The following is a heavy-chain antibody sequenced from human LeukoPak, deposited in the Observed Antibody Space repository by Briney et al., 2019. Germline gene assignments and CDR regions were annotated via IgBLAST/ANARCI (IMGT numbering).Heavy chain of an antibody. CDR1: GGSISNYY. D-gene: IGHD5-24*01. CDR3: AREGVEMATMDY. Sequence: PSETLSLTCTVSGGSISNYYWSWIRQPPGKELEWIGYIYYSGSTNYNPSLKSRVTISVVTSKHRFALELSSVTAADTAVYYCAREGVEMATMDYWGQGTLVTVSS. V-gene: IGHV4-59*01. J-gene: IGHJ4*02. CDR2: IYYSGST.